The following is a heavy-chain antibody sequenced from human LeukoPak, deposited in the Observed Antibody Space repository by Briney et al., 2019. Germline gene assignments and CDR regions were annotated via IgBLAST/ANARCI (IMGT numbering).Heavy chain of an antibody. CDR2: INPNSGGT. D-gene: IGHD2-2*01. V-gene: IGHV1-2*06. CDR3: ARDHCSSTSCYWVY. CDR1: GYTFTGYY. J-gene: IGHJ4*02. Sequence: ASVKVSCKASGYTFTGYYMHWLRQAPGQGLEWMGRINPNSGGTNYAQKFQGRVTITRDTSISTAYMELSRLRSDDTAVYYCARDHCSSTSCYWVYWGQGTLVTVSS.